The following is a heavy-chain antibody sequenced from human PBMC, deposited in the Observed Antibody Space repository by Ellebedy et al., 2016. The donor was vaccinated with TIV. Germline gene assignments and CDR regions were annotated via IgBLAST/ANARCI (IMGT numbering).Heavy chain of an antibody. Sequence: SLKISXAASGFTFDDYAMHWVRQAPGKGLEWVSGISWNSGSIGYADSVKGRFTISRDNAKNSLYLQMNSLRAEDTALYYCAKDKDGSGSYPGRFDYWGQGTLVTVSS. J-gene: IGHJ4*02. CDR3: AKDKDGSGSYPGRFDY. CDR1: GFTFDDYA. D-gene: IGHD3-10*01. CDR2: ISWNSGSI. V-gene: IGHV3-9*01.